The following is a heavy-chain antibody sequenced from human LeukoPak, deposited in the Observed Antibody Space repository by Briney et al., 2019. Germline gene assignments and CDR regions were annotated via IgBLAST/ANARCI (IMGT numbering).Heavy chain of an antibody. V-gene: IGHV3-7*01. J-gene: IGHJ4*02. Sequence: PGGSLRLSCAASGFTLSSYWMNWVRQAPGKGREWVANTKHEGGEKYYVDSVKGRFIISRDDAMNSVYLQMNSLRVEDTAVYYCSRDRGSTWGQGTLVTVSS. CDR3: SRDRGST. D-gene: IGHD5/OR15-5a*01. CDR2: TKHEGGEK. CDR1: GFTLSSYW.